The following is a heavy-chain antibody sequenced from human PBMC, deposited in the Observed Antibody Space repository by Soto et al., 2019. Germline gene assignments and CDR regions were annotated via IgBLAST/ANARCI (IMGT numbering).Heavy chain of an antibody. CDR2: MYKTGST. V-gene: IGHV4-59*01. CDR3: ARVGIGSSGGRYYYYGMDV. Sequence: PSETLSLTCTVSGGSISGYYWSWIRQPPGKGLEWIGYMYKTGSTVYNPPFKSRVTISVDTSKNQFSLKLSSVTAADTAVYYCARVGIGSSGGRYYYYGMDVWGQGTTVTVSS. D-gene: IGHD3-16*01. J-gene: IGHJ6*02. CDR1: GGSISGYY.